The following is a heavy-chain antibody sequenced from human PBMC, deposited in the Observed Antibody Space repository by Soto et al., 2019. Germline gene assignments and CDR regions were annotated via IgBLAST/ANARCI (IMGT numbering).Heavy chain of an antibody. J-gene: IGHJ3*02. CDR2: ISGSGGST. CDR1: GFTFSSYA. V-gene: IGHV3-23*01. Sequence: GGSLRLSCAASGFTFSSYAMSWVRQAPGKGLEWVSAISGSGGSTYYADSVKGRFTISRDNSKNTLYLQMNSLRAEDRAVYCCAKGKLGYCSSTSCYAVDIWGQGTMVTVSS. D-gene: IGHD2-2*01. CDR3: AKGKLGYCSSTSCYAVDI.